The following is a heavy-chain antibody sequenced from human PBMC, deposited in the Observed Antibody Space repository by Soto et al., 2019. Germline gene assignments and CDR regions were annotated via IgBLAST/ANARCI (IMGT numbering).Heavy chain of an antibody. Sequence: SSETLSLTCTVSGYSISNNYHWAWIRQAPGRGLEWIGSIYHSGTTYYNPSLRSRVIISVDTSKNQFSLKVPSVTAADTAIYYCARASRFLHYFDYWGQGTLVTVS. V-gene: IGHV4-38-2*02. CDR1: GYSISNNYH. CDR3: ARASRFLHYFDY. J-gene: IGHJ4*02. CDR2: IYHSGTT.